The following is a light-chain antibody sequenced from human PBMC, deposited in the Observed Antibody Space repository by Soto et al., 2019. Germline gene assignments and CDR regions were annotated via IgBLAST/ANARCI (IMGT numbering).Light chain of an antibody. Sequence: QSVLTQPPSASGSPGQSVTFSCTGTSSDIGDYNYVSWYQQHPGKAPKLMIYEVTKRPSGVPDRFSGSKSGNTASLTVSGLQADDEADYYCSSYAGTDTHVVFGGGTKVTVL. CDR1: SSDIGDYNY. V-gene: IGLV2-8*01. CDR2: EVT. J-gene: IGLJ2*01. CDR3: SSYAGTDTHVV.